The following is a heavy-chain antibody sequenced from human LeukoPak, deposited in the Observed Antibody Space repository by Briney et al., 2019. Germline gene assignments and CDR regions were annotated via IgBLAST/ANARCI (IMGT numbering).Heavy chain of an antibody. D-gene: IGHD5-24*01. CDR3: ARAHKTPMATIKDYFDY. V-gene: IGHV3-21*01. CDR1: GFTFSSYS. Sequence: PGGSLRLSCAASGFTFSSYSMNWDRQAPGQGLEWVSSISSSSSYISYADSVKGRFTISRDNAKNSLYLQMNSLRAEDTAVYYCARAHKTPMATIKDYFDYWGQGTLVTVAS. J-gene: IGHJ4*02. CDR2: ISSSSSYI.